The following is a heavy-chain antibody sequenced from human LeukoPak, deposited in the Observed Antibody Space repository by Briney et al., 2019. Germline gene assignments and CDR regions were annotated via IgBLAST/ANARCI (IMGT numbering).Heavy chain of an antibody. V-gene: IGHV1-8*01. CDR1: GYTFTSYD. CDR2: MNPNSGNT. CDR3: ARESYSSGWDYYYYMDV. D-gene: IGHD6-19*01. J-gene: IGHJ6*03. Sequence: GASVKVSCKASGYTFTSYDINWVRQATGQGLEWKVWMNPNSGNTGYAQKFQGRVTMTRNTSISTAYMELSSLRSEDTAVYYCARESYSSGWDYYYYMDVWGKGTTVTVSS.